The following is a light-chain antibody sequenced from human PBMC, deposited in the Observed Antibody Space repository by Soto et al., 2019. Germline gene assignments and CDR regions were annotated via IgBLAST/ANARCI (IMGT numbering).Light chain of an antibody. CDR1: QNVSTW. CDR2: DVS. CDR3: QQYESYRT. J-gene: IGKJ1*01. Sequence: DIQMTQSPSTLSASVGDRVTITCRASQNVSTWLAWYQHKPRKAPKLLLFDVSNLESGVPSRFSGSGSGTEFTLTISSLQSDDFATYYCQQYESYRTFGQGTKVETK. V-gene: IGKV1-5*01.